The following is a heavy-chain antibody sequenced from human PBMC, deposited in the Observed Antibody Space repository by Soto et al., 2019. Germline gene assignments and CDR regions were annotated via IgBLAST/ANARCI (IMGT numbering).Heavy chain of an antibody. D-gene: IGHD3-22*01. CDR3: ARDRYFYDSRGYYRTLDS. CDR2: ICHTGIT. CDR1: GGSFSNDY. V-gene: IGHV4-59*01. J-gene: IGHJ5*01. Sequence: NPSETLSLTCFISGGSFSNDYWTWIRQSPGKGLEWIGYICHTGITDYNPSVKSRVTISIDKSRNLFSLNLTSVTAADTAVYYCARDRYFYDSRGYYRTLDSWGQGTLVTVSS.